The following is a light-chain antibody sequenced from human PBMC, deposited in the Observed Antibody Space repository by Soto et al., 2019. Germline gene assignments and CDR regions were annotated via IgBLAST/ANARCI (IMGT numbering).Light chain of an antibody. J-gene: IGLJ3*02. CDR1: SNDVGIYNY. CDR3: SSYTISSTWV. V-gene: IGLV2-14*01. CDR2: EVT. Sequence: QSVLTQPASVSGSPGQSITISCTGTSNDVGIYNYVSWYQQHPGKAHKLMIYEVTNRPSGVSDRFSGSKSDNTASLTISGLQAEDEADYYCSSYTISSTWVFGGGTKLTVL.